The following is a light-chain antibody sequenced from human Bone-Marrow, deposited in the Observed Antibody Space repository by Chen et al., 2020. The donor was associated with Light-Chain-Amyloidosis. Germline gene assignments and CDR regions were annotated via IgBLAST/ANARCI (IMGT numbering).Light chain of an antibody. CDR1: NFGSTS. Sequence: SYVLTQPSSVSVAPGQTATIACGGNNFGSTSVQWYQQTPGQAPLLVVYVASDRRSGFPVRLSGFYSGSTATLRSWRVEAEDEEDYYCRLWDRGSYHAGFGGGSKLTVL. CDR3: RLWDRGSYHAG. J-gene: IGLJ3*02. CDR2: VAS. V-gene: IGLV3-21*02.